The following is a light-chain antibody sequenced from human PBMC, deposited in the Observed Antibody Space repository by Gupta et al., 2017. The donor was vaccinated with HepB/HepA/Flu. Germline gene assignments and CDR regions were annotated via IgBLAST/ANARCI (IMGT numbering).Light chain of an antibody. Sequence: QSALSQPPPVPGSPAQSITISCTGTSSDVGGYNYVSWYQQHPGKAPKLMIYDVSNRPSGVSNRFSGSKSGNTASLTISGLQAEDEADYYCSSYASSSTLYVFGTGTKVTVL. CDR2: DVS. V-gene: IGLV2-14*01. CDR1: SSDVGGYNY. J-gene: IGLJ1*01. CDR3: SSYASSSTLYV.